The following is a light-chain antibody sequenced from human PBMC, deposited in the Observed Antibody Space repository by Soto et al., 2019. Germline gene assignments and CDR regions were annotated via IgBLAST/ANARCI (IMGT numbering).Light chain of an antibody. CDR1: NIGSKS. CDR3: QVWDSSSDHGDVV. CDR2: DDG. V-gene: IGLV3-21*02. Sequence: SYELTQPPSVSVAPGQTARITCGGNNIGSKSVHWYQQKPGQAPVLVVYDDGDRPSGIPERFSGSNSGNTATLTISRVEAGDEADYYCQVWDSSSDHGDVVFGGGTKLTVL. J-gene: IGLJ2*01.